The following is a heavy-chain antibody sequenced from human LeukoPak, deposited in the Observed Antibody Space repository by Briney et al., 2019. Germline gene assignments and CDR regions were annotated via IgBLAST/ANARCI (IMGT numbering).Heavy chain of an antibody. D-gene: IGHD2-2*01. CDR2: ISYDGSNK. V-gene: IGHV3-30-3*01. CDR3: ARDLGVEVPAAKYYYYMDV. CDR1: GFTFSSYA. J-gene: IGHJ6*03. Sequence: GGSLRLSCAASGFTFSSYAMHWVRQAPGKGLEWVAVISYDGSNKYYADSVKGRFTISRDNSKNTLYLQMNSLRAEDTAVYYCARDLGVEVPAAKYYYYMDVWGKGTTVTVSS.